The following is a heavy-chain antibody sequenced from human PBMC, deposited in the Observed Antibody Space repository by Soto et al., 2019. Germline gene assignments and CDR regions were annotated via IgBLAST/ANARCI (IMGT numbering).Heavy chain of an antibody. CDR3: ARDAPRGTRYYYDSSGYSN. CDR1: GGSFSGDYY. D-gene: IGHD3-22*01. J-gene: IGHJ4*02. Sequence: SETLSLTCAVYGGSFSGDYYWSWIRQPPGKGLEWIGYIYYSGSTYYNPSLKSRVTISVDTSKNQFSLKLSSVTAADTAVYYCARDAPRGTRYYYDSSGYSNWGQGTLVTVSS. CDR2: IYYSGST. V-gene: IGHV4-30-4*01.